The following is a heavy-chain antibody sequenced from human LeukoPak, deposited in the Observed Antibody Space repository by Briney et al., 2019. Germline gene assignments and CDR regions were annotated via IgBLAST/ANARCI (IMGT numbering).Heavy chain of an antibody. CDR1: GYSFTKYW. Sequence: GESLKISCRGSGYSFTKYWIGWVRQMPGEGLEWMGIIYPGDPDTTYSPSFQGQVTISADKSISTAYLQWSSLRASDTAIYYCARRRGVTATLNYFDYWGQGTPVTVSS. D-gene: IGHD2-21*02. CDR2: IYPGDPDT. V-gene: IGHV5-51*01. CDR3: ARRRGVTATLNYFDY. J-gene: IGHJ4*02.